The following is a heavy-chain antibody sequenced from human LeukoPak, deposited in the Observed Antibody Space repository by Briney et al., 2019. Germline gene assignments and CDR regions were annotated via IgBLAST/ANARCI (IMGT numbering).Heavy chain of an antibody. CDR2: IRYDGSNK. V-gene: IGHV3-30*02. CDR1: GFTFSSYG. J-gene: IGHJ4*02. CDR3: AISTYDY. Sequence: GGSLRLSCAASGFTFSSYGMHWVRQAPGKGLEWVAFIRYDGSNKYYADSVRGRFTISRDTPRNTLYLEMNNLRDEDTAVYYCAISTYDYWGQGTLVTVSS. D-gene: IGHD2-2*01.